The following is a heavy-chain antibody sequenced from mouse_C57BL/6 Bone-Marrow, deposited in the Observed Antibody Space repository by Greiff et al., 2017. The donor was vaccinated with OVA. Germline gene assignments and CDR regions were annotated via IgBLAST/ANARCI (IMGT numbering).Heavy chain of an antibody. V-gene: IGHV1-64*01. J-gene: IGHJ2*01. CDR3: ARGVTTVENYFDY. CDR1: GYTFTSYW. Sequence: QVQLKQPGAELVKPGASVKLSCKASGYTFTSYWMHWVKQRPGQGLEWIGMIHPNSGSTNYNEKFKSKATLTVDKSSSTAYMQLSSLTSEDSAVYYCARGVTTVENYFDYWGQGTTLTVSS. D-gene: IGHD1-1*01. CDR2: IHPNSGST.